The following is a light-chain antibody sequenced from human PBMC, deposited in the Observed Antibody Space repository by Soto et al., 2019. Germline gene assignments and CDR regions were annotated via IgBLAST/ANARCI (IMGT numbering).Light chain of an antibody. Sequence: MVLTLPSVTLSLSPGERANLSCTPSQSVSIGYLDWYQQKPGQAPRRPIYDASSRATGIPDRFSGSGSVTHFTLTICTLEPEDFAEYYCQQYGRSPLTFGGGTKVDIK. CDR3: QQYGRSPLT. CDR1: QSVSIGY. V-gene: IGKV3-20*01. J-gene: IGKJ4*01. CDR2: DAS.